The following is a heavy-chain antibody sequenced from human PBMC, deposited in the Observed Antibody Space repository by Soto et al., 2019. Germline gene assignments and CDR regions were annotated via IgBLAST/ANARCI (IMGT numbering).Heavy chain of an antibody. CDR1: GFTFRSYW. Sequence: EVQLVESGGGLVKPGGSLRLSCAASGFTFRSYWMHWVRQAPGKGLVWVSRINSDGSSTTYADSVKGRFTISRDNAKNTLYLQMNSLRAEDTAVYYCARVDYSSGCYYFDDWGQGTLVTVSS. CDR2: INSDGSST. J-gene: IGHJ4*02. V-gene: IGHV3-74*01. CDR3: ARVDYSSGCYYFDD. D-gene: IGHD6-19*01.